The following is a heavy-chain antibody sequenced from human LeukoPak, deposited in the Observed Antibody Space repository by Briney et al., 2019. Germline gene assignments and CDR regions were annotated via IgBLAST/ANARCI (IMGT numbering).Heavy chain of an antibody. V-gene: IGHV3-23*01. CDR1: GFTFSSYA. CDR3: AKGRGSTVVKYWYFEL. D-gene: IGHD4-23*01. CDR2: IGGSGIST. J-gene: IGHJ2*01. Sequence: PGGSLRLSCAASGFTFSSYAMSWVRQAPGKGLEWVSAIGGSGISTYSADSVKGRFTISRDNSNNTLYLQMNSLRAEDTAVYYCAKGRGSTVVKYWYFELWGRGTLVTVSS.